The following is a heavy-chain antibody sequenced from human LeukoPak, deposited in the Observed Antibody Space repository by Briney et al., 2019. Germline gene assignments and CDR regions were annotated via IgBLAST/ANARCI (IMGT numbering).Heavy chain of an antibody. Sequence: ASVKVSCKASGYTFTGYYMHWVRQAPGQGLEWMGWINPNSGGTNYAQKFQGRVTMTRDTSTSTVYMELSSLRSEDTAVYYCARIKTGTTGDYWGQGTLVTVSS. J-gene: IGHJ4*02. CDR3: ARIKTGTTGDY. CDR1: GYTFTGYY. CDR2: INPNSGGT. D-gene: IGHD1-1*01. V-gene: IGHV1-2*02.